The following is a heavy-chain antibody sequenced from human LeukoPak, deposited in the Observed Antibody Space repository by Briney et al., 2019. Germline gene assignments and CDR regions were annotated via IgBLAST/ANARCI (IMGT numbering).Heavy chain of an antibody. Sequence: PGGSLRLSCAASGFTFSSYGMHWVRQAPGKGLEWVAVISYDGSNKYDTDSVKGRFTISRDNSKNTLHLQMNTLRTEDTAVYYCARDRANYDFWRGHLDYWGQGTLVTVSS. D-gene: IGHD3-3*01. CDR3: ARDRANYDFWRGHLDY. CDR1: GFTFSSYG. CDR2: ISYDGSNK. J-gene: IGHJ4*02. V-gene: IGHV3-30*03.